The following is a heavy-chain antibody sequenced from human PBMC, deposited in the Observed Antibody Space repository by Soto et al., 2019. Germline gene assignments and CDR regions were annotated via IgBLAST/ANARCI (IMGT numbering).Heavy chain of an antibody. CDR3: AKDRSHGYWGHHDAFDI. J-gene: IGHJ3*02. CDR2: ISGSGGST. Sequence: LRLSCAASGFTFRSYAMSWVRQAPGKGLEWVSAISGSGGSTYYADSVKGRFTISRDNSKNTLYLQMNSLRAEDTAVYYCAKDRSHGYWGHHDAFDIWGQGTMVTVSS. V-gene: IGHV3-23*01. D-gene: IGHD7-27*01. CDR1: GFTFRSYA.